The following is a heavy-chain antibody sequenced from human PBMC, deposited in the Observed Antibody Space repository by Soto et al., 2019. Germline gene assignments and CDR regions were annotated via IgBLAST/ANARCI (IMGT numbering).Heavy chain of an antibody. CDR3: ARDNEDNGRAFSCDY. V-gene: IGHV1-46*01. Sequence: ASVKVSCKASGYTFTSYYMPWVRQAPGQGLEWMGIINPSGGSTSYAQKFQGRVTMTRDTSTSTVYMELSSLRAEDTALYYCARDNEDNGRAFSCDYWGQGTLVTVSS. J-gene: IGHJ4*02. CDR1: GYTFTSYY. CDR2: INPSGGST. D-gene: IGHD2-8*01.